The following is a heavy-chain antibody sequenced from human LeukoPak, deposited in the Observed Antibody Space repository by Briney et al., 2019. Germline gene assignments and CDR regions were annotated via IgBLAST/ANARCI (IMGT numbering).Heavy chain of an antibody. CDR3: AREGYCSSTSCYTLGDAFDI. V-gene: IGHV3-53*01. D-gene: IGHD2-2*02. J-gene: IGHJ3*02. CDR1: GFTVSSNY. CDR2: IYSCGST. Sequence: GGSLRLCCAASGFTVSSNYTSWVRQAPGKGLEWDSVIYSCGSTYYADSVKGRFTISRDNSKNTLYLQMNSLRAEDTAVYYCAREGYCSSTSCYTLGDAFDIWGQGTMVTVSS.